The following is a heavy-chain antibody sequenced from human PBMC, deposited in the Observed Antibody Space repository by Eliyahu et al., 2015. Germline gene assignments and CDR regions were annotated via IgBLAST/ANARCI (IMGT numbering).Heavy chain of an antibody. CDR1: GYSISSGYY. CDR3: ARVRIAAADYYGMDV. CDR2: IYHSGRP. Sequence: QVQLQESGPGLVKPSETLSLTCAVSGYSISSGYYWGWIRQPPGKGLEWIGGIYHSGRPHHNPSLKSRVTISVDTSKNQFSLKLSSVTAADTAVYYCARVRIAAADYYGMDVWDQGTTVTVSS. V-gene: IGHV4-38-2*01. D-gene: IGHD6-13*01. J-gene: IGHJ6*02.